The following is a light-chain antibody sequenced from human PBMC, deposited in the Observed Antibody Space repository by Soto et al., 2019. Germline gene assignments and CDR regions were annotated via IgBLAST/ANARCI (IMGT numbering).Light chain of an antibody. CDR2: GAS. Sequence: EIVLTQSPGTLSLSPGERATLSCRASQSVSSSYLAWYQQKPGQAPRLLIYGASSRATGIPDRFSGSGSGTYFTLTISRLEPEDIAGYYCQQYGSSITFGQGTRLEIK. CDR3: QQYGSSIT. V-gene: IGKV3-20*01. J-gene: IGKJ5*01. CDR1: QSVSSSY.